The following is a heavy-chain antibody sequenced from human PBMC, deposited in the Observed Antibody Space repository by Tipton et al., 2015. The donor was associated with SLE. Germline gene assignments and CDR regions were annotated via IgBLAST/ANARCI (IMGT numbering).Heavy chain of an antibody. Sequence: TLSLTCTVSGGSISSYYWSWIRQPPGKGLEWIGSIYHSGSTYYNPSLKSRVTISVDTSKNQFSLKLSSVTAADTAVYYCARDSYSLLWFGDQRGFDYWGQGTLVTVSS. J-gene: IGHJ4*02. CDR3: ARDSYSLLWFGDQRGFDY. CDR2: IYHSGST. V-gene: IGHV4-38-2*02. CDR1: GGSISSYY. D-gene: IGHD3-10*01.